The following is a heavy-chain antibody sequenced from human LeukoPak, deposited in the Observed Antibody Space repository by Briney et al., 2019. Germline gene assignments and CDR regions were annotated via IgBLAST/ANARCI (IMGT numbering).Heavy chain of an antibody. J-gene: IGHJ4*02. Sequence: QPGGSLRLSCAASGFTFSTYAMSWVRQAPGKGLEWVSAISGSGGSTYYADSVKGRFTISRDNSKNTLYLQMNSLRAEDTAVYYCAKDFQFLEWFYSYWGQGTLVTVSS. CDR3: AKDFQFLEWFYSY. CDR1: GFTFSTYA. D-gene: IGHD3-3*01. CDR2: ISGSGGST. V-gene: IGHV3-23*01.